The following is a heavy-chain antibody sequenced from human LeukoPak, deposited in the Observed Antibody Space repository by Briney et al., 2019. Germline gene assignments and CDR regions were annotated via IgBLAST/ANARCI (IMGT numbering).Heavy chain of an antibody. Sequence: PSETLSLTCAVYGGSFSGYYWSWIRQPPGKGLEWIGEINHSGSTNYNPSLKSRVTISVDTSKNQFSLKLSSVTAADTAVYYCAWDTSDDYGDYGDAFDIWGQGTMVTVSS. J-gene: IGHJ3*02. D-gene: IGHD4-17*01. CDR1: GGSFSGYY. V-gene: IGHV4-34*01. CDR2: INHSGST. CDR3: AWDTSDDYGDYGDAFDI.